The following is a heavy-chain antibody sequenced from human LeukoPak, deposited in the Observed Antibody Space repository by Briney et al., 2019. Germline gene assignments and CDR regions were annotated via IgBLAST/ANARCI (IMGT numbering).Heavy chain of an antibody. Sequence: GGSLRLSCAASGFTFSNYAMHWVRQAPGEGLEWVAVISRDGTDKYYADSVKGRLTISRDNSKNTLYLQMNSLRAEDTAVCYCARDLERDILTGPLFDYWGQGTLVTVSS. D-gene: IGHD3-9*01. V-gene: IGHV3-30*04. CDR2: ISRDGTDK. J-gene: IGHJ4*02. CDR3: ARDLERDILTGPLFDY. CDR1: GFTFSNYA.